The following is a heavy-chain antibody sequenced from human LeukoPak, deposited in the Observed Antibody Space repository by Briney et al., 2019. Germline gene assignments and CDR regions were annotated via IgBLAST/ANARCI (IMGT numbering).Heavy chain of an antibody. D-gene: IGHD3-3*01. CDR1: GFTFSSYA. CDR3: ARDNTRITIFGVAPATSYYFDY. Sequence: PGGSLRLSCAASGFTFSSYAMHWVRQAPGKGLEWVALISYDGSNKYYADSVKGRFTISRDNSKNTLYLQMNSLRAEDTAVYYCARDNTRITIFGVAPATSYYFDYWGQGTLVTVSS. V-gene: IGHV3-30-3*01. CDR2: ISYDGSNK. J-gene: IGHJ4*02.